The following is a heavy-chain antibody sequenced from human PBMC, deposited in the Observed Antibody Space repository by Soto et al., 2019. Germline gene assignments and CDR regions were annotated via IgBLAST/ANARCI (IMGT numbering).Heavy chain of an antibody. Sequence: EVQLLESGGGLVQPGGSLRLSCAASGFTFSSYAMSWVRQAPGKGLEWVSAISGSGDRTYYADAVKGRFTISRDNSRNTLYMQMTSLRGEDTAVYFCAKMKGPPHGGQGTLVTVSS. J-gene: IGHJ4*02. CDR3: AKMKGPPH. V-gene: IGHV3-23*01. CDR2: ISGSGDRT. CDR1: GFTFSSYA.